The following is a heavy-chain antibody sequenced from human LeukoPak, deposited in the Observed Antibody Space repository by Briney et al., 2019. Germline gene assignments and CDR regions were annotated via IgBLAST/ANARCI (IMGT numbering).Heavy chain of an antibody. CDR3: ARADDISPRYYYGMDV. J-gene: IGHJ6*02. V-gene: IGHV1-18*01. D-gene: IGHD3-9*01. Sequence: GASVKVSCKASGYTFTSYGISWVRQAPGQGLEWMGWISAYYGNTNYAQKLQGRVTLTTDTSTSTAYMELRSLTSDDTAVYFCARADDISPRYYYGMDVWGPGTTVGVSS. CDR1: GYTFTSYG. CDR2: ISAYYGNT.